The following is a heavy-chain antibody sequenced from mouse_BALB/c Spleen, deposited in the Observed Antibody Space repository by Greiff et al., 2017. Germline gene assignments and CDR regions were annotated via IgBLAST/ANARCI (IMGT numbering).Heavy chain of an antibody. Sequence: QVQLQQSGPELVKPGASVRISCKASGYTFTSYWMHWVKQRPGQGLEWIGYINPSTGYTEYNQKFKDKATLTADKSSSTAYMQLSSLTSEDSAVYYCARPRSYYAMDYWGQGTSVTVSS. CDR2: INPSTGYT. CDR3: ARPRSYYAMDY. J-gene: IGHJ4*01. V-gene: IGHV1S26*01. CDR1: GYTFTSYW.